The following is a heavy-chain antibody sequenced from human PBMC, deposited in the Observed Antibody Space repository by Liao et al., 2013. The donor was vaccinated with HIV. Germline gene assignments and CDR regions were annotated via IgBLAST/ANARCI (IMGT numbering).Heavy chain of an antibody. CDR1: GGSISSYY. D-gene: IGHD7-27*01. V-gene: IGHV4-4*07. J-gene: IGHJ3*02. CDR3: ARPSLNWGWEDAFDI. Sequence: QVQLQESGPGLVKPSETLSLTCTVSGGSISSYYWSWIRQPAGKGLEWIGRIYTSGSTYYNPSLKSRVTISLDTSKNQFSLNLRSVTAADTAVYYCARPSLNWGWEDAFDIWGQGTMVTVSS. CDR2: IYTSGST.